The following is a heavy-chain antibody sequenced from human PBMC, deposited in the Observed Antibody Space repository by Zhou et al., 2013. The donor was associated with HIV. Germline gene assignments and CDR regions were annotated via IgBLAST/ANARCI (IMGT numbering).Heavy chain of an antibody. CDR2: IIPILGIA. Sequence: QVQLVQSGAEVKKPGSSVKVSCKASGGTFSSYAISWVRQAPGQGLEWMGRIIPILGIANYAQKFQGRVTITADKSTTTAYMELSSLRSEDTAVYYCARGSNYYDNSGYKYWGQGTLVNVSS. J-gene: IGHJ4*02. CDR1: GGTFSSYA. CDR3: ARGSNYYDNSGYKY. D-gene: IGHD3-22*01. V-gene: IGHV1-69*04.